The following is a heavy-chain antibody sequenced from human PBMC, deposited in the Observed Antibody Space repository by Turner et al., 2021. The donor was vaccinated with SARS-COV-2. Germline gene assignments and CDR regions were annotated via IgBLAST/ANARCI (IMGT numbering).Heavy chain of an antibody. CDR1: GSTSGSYG. V-gene: IGHV3-30*18. CDR2: ISYDGSNN. CDR3: AKWDGVRGESLDNYYGMDV. D-gene: IGHD3-10*01. Sequence: QVQLVSSVGGLVQPGRSLRLSCAAAGSTSGSYGLHGVRKASGKGLEWVAAISYDGSNNYYADSVKDRFTISRDNSKNTLFMQMNSLRAEDTGVYYCAKWDGVRGESLDNYYGMDVWGQGTTVTVSS. J-gene: IGHJ6*02.